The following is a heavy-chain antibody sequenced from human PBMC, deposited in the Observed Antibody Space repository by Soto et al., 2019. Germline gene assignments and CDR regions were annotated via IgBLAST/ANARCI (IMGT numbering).Heavy chain of an antibody. CDR1: GGSISSGGYS. J-gene: IGHJ5*02. V-gene: IGHV4-30-2*01. Sequence: PSETLSLTCAVSGGSISSGGYSWSWIRQPPGKGLEWIGYIYHSGSTYYNPSLKSRVTILVDRPKNQFSLKLSSVTAADTAVYYCARVPSPWGQGTLVTVSS. CDR2: IYHSGST. CDR3: ARVPSP.